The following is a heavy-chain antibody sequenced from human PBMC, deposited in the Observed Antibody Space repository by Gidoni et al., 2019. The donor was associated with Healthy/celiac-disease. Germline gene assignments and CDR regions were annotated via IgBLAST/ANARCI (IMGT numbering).Heavy chain of an antibody. CDR3: ANPREGLWFGEFPY. CDR2: ISGSGGST. Sequence: EVQLLEAGGGWFPPGGSLSPPWAASGFPFSSYAMSWVRQAPGKGLEWVSAISGSGGSTDYADFVKGRFTIARDNSKNPLYLQMNSLRAEDTAVYYCANPREGLWFGEFPYWGQGTLVTVSS. J-gene: IGHJ4*02. CDR1: GFPFSSYA. D-gene: IGHD3-10*01. V-gene: IGHV3-23*01.